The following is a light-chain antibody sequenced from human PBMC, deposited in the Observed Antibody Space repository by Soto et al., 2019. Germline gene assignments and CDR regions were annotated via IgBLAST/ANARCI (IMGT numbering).Light chain of an antibody. CDR3: QQLNSPIT. Sequence: IQLTQSPSSLSASVGDRVTITCRASQGISSYLAWYQQKPGKAPKLLIYAASTLQSGVPSRFSGSGSGTDFTLTISSLQPEDFATYYCQQLNSPITFGQGTRLEI. V-gene: IGKV1-9*01. CDR2: AAS. CDR1: QGISSY. J-gene: IGKJ5*01.